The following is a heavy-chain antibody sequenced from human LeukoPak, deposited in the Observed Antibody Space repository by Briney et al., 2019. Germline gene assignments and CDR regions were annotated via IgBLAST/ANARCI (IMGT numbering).Heavy chain of an antibody. D-gene: IGHD3-3*01. V-gene: IGHV3-21*01. CDR1: GFTFSSYS. CDR2: ISSSSSYI. Sequence: PGGSLRLSCAASGFTFSSYSMNRVRQAPGKGLEWVSSISSSSSYIYYADSVKGRFTISRDNAKNSLYLQMNSLRAEDTAVYYCARDGLGTIFGPYWTYYMDVWGKGTTVTVSS. CDR3: ARDGLGTIFGPYWTYYMDV. J-gene: IGHJ6*03.